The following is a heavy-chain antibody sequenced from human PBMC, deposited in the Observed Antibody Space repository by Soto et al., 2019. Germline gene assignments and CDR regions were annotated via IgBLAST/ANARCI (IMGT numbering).Heavy chain of an antibody. J-gene: IGHJ4*02. CDR2: IYYSGSP. CDR1: GGSIISSSHY. V-gene: IGHV4-39*01. D-gene: IGHD5-18*01. Sequence: LSLTCTVSGGSIISSSHYWGWIRQPPGKGLEWIGSIYYSGSPYYNPSLKSRVSISVDTSKNQFSLKVSSVTAADTALYYCASAGKVRGYTYGPFDSWGQGTLVTVSS. CDR3: ASAGKVRGYTYGPFDS.